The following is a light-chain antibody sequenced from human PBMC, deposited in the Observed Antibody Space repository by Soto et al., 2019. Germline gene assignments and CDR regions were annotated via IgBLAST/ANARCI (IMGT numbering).Light chain of an antibody. CDR2: EAS. CDR3: QQRSNLHPRT. CDR1: QSSGSW. Sequence: DIQMTQSPSTLSASVEDRVTMTCRASQSSGSWLAWYQQKPVEAPPLLLYEASTVKSGGPSWFSSSGSAEAFLITTSSLEHDDVAAYYYQQRSNLHPRTFGQGTKVDIK. J-gene: IGKJ1*01. V-gene: IGKV1-5*03.